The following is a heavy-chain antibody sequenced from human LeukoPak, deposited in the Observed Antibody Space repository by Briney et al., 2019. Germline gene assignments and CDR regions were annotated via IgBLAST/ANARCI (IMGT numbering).Heavy chain of an antibody. CDR1: GFTFSSYG. D-gene: IGHD5-12*01. CDR3: AKNRDTSDYPRDFDY. J-gene: IGHJ4*02. V-gene: IGHV3-30*02. CDR2: IRNDGSTV. Sequence: AGGSLRLSCAASGFTFSSYGMHWVRQAPGNGLDWVAFIRNDGSTVKYVDSVKGRFTISRDNSKDTLYLQMNSLRPEDTAVYYCAKNRDTSDYPRDFDYWGQGALVTVSP.